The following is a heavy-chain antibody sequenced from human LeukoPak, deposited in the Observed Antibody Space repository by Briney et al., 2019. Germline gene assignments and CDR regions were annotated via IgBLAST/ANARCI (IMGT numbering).Heavy chain of an antibody. CDR1: GFAFSRYA. Sequence: GGSLRLSCEASGFAFSRYAMSWVRHPPGRGLEWVSSVSGSGESTFYAASVKRRFTISRDNSKNTVYLQMNSLRAEDTAPYYCVKDLGDDYENAFDFWGQGTLVTASS. J-gene: IGHJ3*01. CDR3: VKDLGDDYENAFDF. V-gene: IGHV3-23*01. CDR2: VSGSGEST. D-gene: IGHD4-17*01.